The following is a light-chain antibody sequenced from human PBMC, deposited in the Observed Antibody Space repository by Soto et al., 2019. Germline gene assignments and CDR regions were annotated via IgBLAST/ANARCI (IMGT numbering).Light chain of an antibody. V-gene: IGLV2-23*01. CDR2: EGS. CDR1: SSDVGSYNL. Sequence: QSVLTQPASVSGSPGQSITISCTGTSSDVGSYNLVSWYQQHPGKAPKLMIYEGSKRPSGVSNRFSGSKSGKSASLTISGLQAEDEAYYYCCSYAGSRTLVLGGGTKLTVL. J-gene: IGLJ2*01. CDR3: CSYAGSRTLV.